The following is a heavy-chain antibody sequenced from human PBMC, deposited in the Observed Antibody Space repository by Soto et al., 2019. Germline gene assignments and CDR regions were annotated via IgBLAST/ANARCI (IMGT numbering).Heavy chain of an antibody. CDR1: GYTFTSYG. D-gene: IGHD2-21*02. V-gene: IGHV1-18*01. J-gene: IGHJ4*02. CDR2: ISAYNGNT. CDR3: ARDQRRVVVTANYDY. Sequence: GASVKVSCKASGYTFTSYGISWVRQAPGQGLEWMGWISAYNGNTNYAQKLQGRVTMTTDTSTSTAYMELRSLSSDDTAVYYCARDQRRVVVTANYDYWGQGTLVTVSS.